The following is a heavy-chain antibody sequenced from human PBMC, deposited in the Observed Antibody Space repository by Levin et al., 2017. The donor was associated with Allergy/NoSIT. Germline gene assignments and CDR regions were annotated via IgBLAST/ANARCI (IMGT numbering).Heavy chain of an antibody. J-gene: IGHJ5*02. CDR3: ARFGYCGGDCYSGFDP. Sequence: SETLSLTCTVSGGSISSYYWSWIRQPPGKGLEWIGYIYYSGSTNYNPSLKSRVTISVDTSKNQFSLKLSSVTAADTAVYYCARFGYCGGDCYSGFDPWGQGTLVTVSS. V-gene: IGHV4-59*01. CDR2: IYYSGST. D-gene: IGHD2-21*02. CDR1: GGSISSYY.